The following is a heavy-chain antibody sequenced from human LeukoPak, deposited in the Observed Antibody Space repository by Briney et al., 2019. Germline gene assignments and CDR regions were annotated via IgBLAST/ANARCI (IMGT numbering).Heavy chain of an antibody. CDR1: GGSFSGYY. D-gene: IGHD3-3*01. CDR2: INHSGST. CDR3: ARGRYYDFWSGPGGYFDY. V-gene: IGHV4-34*01. Sequence: PSETLSLTCAVYGGSFSGYYWSWIRQPPGKGLEWIGEINHSGSTNYNPSLKSRVTISADTSKNQFSLKLSSVTAADTAVYYCARGRYYDFWSGPGGYFDYWGQGTLVTVSS. J-gene: IGHJ4*02.